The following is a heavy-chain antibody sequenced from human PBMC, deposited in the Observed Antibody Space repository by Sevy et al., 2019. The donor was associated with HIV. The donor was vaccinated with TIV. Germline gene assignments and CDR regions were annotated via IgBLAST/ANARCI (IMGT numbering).Heavy chain of an antibody. CDR2: IIPIFGTP. CDR3: ATSGTTGTKSHFDS. V-gene: IGHV1-69*13. D-gene: IGHD1-1*01. J-gene: IGHJ4*02. CDR1: GGTFSNYG. Sequence: ASVNVSCKASGGTFSNYGFHWVRQAPGQGLEWMGGIIPIFGTPNYAQQFQGRVTITADESTSTAYMKLSSLTSDYTAVYYCATSGTTGTKSHFDSWGQGTLVTVSS.